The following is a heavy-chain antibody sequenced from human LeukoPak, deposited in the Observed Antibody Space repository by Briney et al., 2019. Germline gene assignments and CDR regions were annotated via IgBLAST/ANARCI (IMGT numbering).Heavy chain of an antibody. CDR1: GFTFNNYG. CDR2: IADGGETT. V-gene: IGHV3-23*01. Sequence: GGSLRLSCAVSGFTFNNYGMSWVRQAPGMGLEWVSAIADGGETTYYANSVKGRFTISRDYSKNTLHLQMNSVRAEDTAVYYCARNPRGYFDYWGQGTLVTVSS. CDR3: ARNPRGYFDY. J-gene: IGHJ4*02.